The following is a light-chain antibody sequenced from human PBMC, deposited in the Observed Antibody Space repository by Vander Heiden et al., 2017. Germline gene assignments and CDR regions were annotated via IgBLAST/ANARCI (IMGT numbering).Light chain of an antibody. CDR1: SSDVGGYNS. Sequence: QSALPQPASVSGSPGQSITISCTGTSSDVGGYNSVSWYHHHPANDLNLFIYEGRNSTAGGSHRFSCSKSGSTASLTISGLQAEDEDDYYCSAETSSCVVFGGGTKLTVL. CDR2: EGR. CDR3: SAETSSCVV. J-gene: IGLJ2*01. V-gene: IGLV2-14*01.